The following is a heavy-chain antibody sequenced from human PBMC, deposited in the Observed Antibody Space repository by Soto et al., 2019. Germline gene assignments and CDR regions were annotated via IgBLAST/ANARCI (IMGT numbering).Heavy chain of an antibody. CDR3: ARDQTGITTAGGGRIDH. D-gene: IGHD6-13*01. Sequence: QVQLVESGGGVVQPGRSLRLSCAASGFTFSTHAMHWVRQAPGKGLECVAIVSFDGSNKYYADSVKGRFTISRDNSKSTLYLQMSGLTPEDTAFYYCARDQTGITTAGGGRIDHWGQGTLVTVSS. CDR2: VSFDGSNK. V-gene: IGHV3-30-3*01. J-gene: IGHJ4*02. CDR1: GFTFSTHA.